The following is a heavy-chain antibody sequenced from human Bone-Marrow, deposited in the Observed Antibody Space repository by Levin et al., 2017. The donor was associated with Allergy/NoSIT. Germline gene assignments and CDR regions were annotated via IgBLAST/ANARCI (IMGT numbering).Heavy chain of an antibody. Sequence: GESLKISCKASGDTFSSYDINWVRQASGQGLEWMGWMNPKRGNTVYEQKFQGRVTMTRNTSISTAYMDRSSLRSDDTAVYYCATGHWHLGVPPWGQGTLVTVSS. CDR3: ATGHWHLGVPP. CDR1: GDTFSSYD. CDR2: MNPKRGNT. V-gene: IGHV1-8*01. J-gene: IGHJ5*01. D-gene: IGHD1-1*01.